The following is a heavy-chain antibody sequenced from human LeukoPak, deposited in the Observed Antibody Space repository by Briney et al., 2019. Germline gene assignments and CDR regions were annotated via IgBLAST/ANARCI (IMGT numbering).Heavy chain of an antibody. CDR2: ISAGGVTT. CDR3: AKEPREYCSSTSCRNWFDS. J-gene: IGHJ5*01. V-gene: IGHV3-23*01. Sequence: GGSLRLSCAASGFTFNNYAMSWVRQAPGKGLEWVSAISAGGVTTYYADSVKGRFTISRDNSENTLFLQMNSLRAEDTAVYYCAKEPREYCSSTSCRNWFDSWGQGTLVTVSS. D-gene: IGHD2-2*01. CDR1: GFTFNNYA.